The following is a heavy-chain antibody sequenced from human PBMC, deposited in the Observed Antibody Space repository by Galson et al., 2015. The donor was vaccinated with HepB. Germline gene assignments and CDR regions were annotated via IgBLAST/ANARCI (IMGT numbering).Heavy chain of an antibody. CDR3: ARDLYDILTGSRLRGYDHFGMDV. J-gene: IGHJ6*02. D-gene: IGHD3-9*01. Sequence: SVRVSCKASGYTFTNFYIHWVRQVPGQGPECMGWVNPNSGATAYTPKLQDRPTMTRDTSLRTVYMELNRLTSDDTAIYYCARDLYDILTGSRLRGYDHFGMDVWGQGTAVTVSS. CDR2: VNPNSGAT. CDR1: GYTFTNFY. V-gene: IGHV1-2*02.